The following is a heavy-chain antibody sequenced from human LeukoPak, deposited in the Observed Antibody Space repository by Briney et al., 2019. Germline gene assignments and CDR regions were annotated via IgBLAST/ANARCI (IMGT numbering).Heavy chain of an antibody. D-gene: IGHD2-15*01. V-gene: IGHV1-18*01. Sequence: ASVKVSCKASGYTFTSYGISWVRQAPGQGLEWMGWISAYNGNTNYAQKLQGKVTMTTDTSTSTAYMELRSLRSDDTAGYYCARDLDVVVTSRVHYGMDVWGHGTTATVSS. CDR1: GYTFTSYG. CDR3: ARDLDVVVTSRVHYGMDV. CDR2: ISAYNGNT. J-gene: IGHJ6*02.